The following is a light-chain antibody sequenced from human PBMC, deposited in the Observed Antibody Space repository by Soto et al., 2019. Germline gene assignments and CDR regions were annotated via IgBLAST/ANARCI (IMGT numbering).Light chain of an antibody. CDR1: QSISNF. V-gene: IGKV1-39*01. CDR2: AAS. J-gene: IGKJ1*01. Sequence: DIQMNQSPSSLSASVGDRVTITCRASQSISNFLNWYQQRQGQVPKLLIYAASTLHTGVPSRFSGSGSGTDFTLTITSLQPEDFTTYYCQQSHSTPPTFGQGT. CDR3: QQSHSTPPT.